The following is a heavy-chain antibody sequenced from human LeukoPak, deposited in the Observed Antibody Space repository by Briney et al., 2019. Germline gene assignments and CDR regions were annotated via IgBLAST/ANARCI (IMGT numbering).Heavy chain of an antibody. V-gene: IGHV1-24*01. CDR1: GYTLTELS. J-gene: IGHJ6*03. CDR3: ATQSSGWPNYYYYYMDV. Sequence: ASVKVSCKVSGYTLTELSMHWVRQAPGKGLEWMGGFDPEDGETIYAQKFQGRVTMTEDTSTDTAYMELSSLRSEDTAVYYCATQSSGWPNYYYYYMDVWGKGTTVTVSS. CDR2: FDPEDGET. D-gene: IGHD6-19*01.